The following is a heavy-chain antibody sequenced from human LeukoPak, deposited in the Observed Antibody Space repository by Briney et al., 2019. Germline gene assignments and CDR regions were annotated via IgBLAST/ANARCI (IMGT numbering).Heavy chain of an antibody. V-gene: IGHV4-34*01. CDR3: ARARYLVRGVMDEYYYYYGMDA. Sequence: PSETLSLTCAVYGGSFSGYYWSWIRQPPGKGLEWIGEINHSGSTNYNPSLKSRVTISVDTSKNQFSLKLSSVTAADTAVYYCARARYLVRGVMDEYYYYYGMDAWGQGTTVTVSS. CDR2: INHSGST. D-gene: IGHD3-10*01. CDR1: GGSFSGYY. J-gene: IGHJ6*02.